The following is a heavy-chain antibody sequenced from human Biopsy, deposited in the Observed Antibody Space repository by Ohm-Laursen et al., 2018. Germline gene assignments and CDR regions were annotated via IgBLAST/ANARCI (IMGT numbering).Heavy chain of an antibody. J-gene: IGHJ5*02. CDR3: GRRPFFDYWSAYYVDH. CDR1: GFTFSSHA. CDR2: ISGSGGST. D-gene: IGHD3-3*01. Sequence: SLRLSCAASGFTFSSHAMSWVRQAPGKGLEWVSVISGSGGSTHYADSVKGRFTISRDNSKNTLFLQMKSLRAEDTAIYYCGRRPFFDYWSAYYVDHWGQGALVTVSS. V-gene: IGHV3-23*01.